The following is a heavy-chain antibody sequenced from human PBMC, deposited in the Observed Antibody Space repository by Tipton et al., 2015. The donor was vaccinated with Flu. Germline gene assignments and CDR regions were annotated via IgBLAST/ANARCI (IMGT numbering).Heavy chain of an antibody. Sequence: QLVQSGAEVKKPGASVKVSCKASGYTFTGYYMHWVRQAPGQGLEWMGWINPNSGGTNYAQKFQGRVTMTRDTSISTAYMELSRLRSDDTAVYYCARDRLGIQLWFRGYYGMDVWGQGTTVTVSS. CDR1: GYTFTGYY. V-gene: IGHV1-2*02. J-gene: IGHJ6*02. CDR3: ARDRLGIQLWFRGYYGMDV. D-gene: IGHD5-18*01. CDR2: INPNSGGT.